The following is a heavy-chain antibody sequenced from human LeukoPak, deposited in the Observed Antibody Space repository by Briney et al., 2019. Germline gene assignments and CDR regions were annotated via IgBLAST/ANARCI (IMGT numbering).Heavy chain of an antibody. J-gene: IGHJ4*02. CDR3: AREVGGGASGQ. Sequence: GESLRLSCAASGFTVSSNYMSWVRQVPGKGLEWVSVIYSDGTISYADSVKGRFTISRDNSENTLYLQMNSLRVEDTAVYYCAREVGGGASGQWGQGTLVTVPS. CDR1: GFTVSSNY. CDR2: IYSDGTI. V-gene: IGHV3-66*01. D-gene: IGHD3-16*01.